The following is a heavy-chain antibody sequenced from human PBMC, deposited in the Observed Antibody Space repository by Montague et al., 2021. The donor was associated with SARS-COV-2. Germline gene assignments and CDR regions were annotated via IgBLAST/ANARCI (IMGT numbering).Heavy chain of an antibody. CDR2: TYYRSKWYN. V-gene: IGHV6-1*01. Sequence: CAISGDSVSSNSATWNWIRQSPSSGLEWLGRTYYRSKWYNDYAVSVKSRITINPDTSKNQFSLQLNSVTPEDTAVYYCARGSSGYYTPRPFDYWGQGTLVTVSS. D-gene: IGHD3-22*01. J-gene: IGHJ4*02. CDR3: ARGSSGYYTPRPFDY. CDR1: GDSVSSNSAT.